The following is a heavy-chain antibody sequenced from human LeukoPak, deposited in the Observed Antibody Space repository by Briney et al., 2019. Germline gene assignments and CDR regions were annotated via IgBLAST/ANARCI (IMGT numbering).Heavy chain of an antibody. CDR1: GFPFSSYA. V-gene: IGHV3-64*04. Sequence: GGSPRLSCSASGFPFSSYAMHWVRQAPGKGLEYVSAISDSGGSTYYADSVKGRFTISRDNSKNTLYLQMNSLRAEDTAVYYCARDRGGYYDSSATRSDAFDIWGQGTMVTVSS. J-gene: IGHJ3*02. D-gene: IGHD3-22*01. CDR3: ARDRGGYYDSSATRSDAFDI. CDR2: ISDSGGST.